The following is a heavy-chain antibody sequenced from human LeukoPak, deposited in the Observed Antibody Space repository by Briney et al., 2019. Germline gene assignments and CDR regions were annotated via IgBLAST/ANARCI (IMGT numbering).Heavy chain of an antibody. CDR2: IYYSGTT. D-gene: IGHD3-9*01. CDR3: ARHYDDILAGYPSTHFDS. CDR1: GGSISGFY. V-gene: IGHV4-59*08. J-gene: IGHJ4*02. Sequence: SETLSLTCTVSGGSISGFYWSWIRQPPGRGLEWIGYIYYSGTTYYNPSLESRVTISLDTSMNQFSLKLGSVTAADTAVYYCARHYDDILAGYPSTHFDSWGQGTLVTVSS.